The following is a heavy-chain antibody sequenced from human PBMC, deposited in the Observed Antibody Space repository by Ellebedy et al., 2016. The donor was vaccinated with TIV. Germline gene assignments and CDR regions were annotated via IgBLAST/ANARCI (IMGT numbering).Heavy chain of an antibody. V-gene: IGHV3-23*01. J-gene: IGHJ4*02. CDR1: GFPFSSYA. D-gene: IGHD4-11*01. CDR2: ISRSGDST. Sequence: GGSLRLXXAASGFPFSSYAMTWVRQAPRKGLDWVSVISRSGDSTWSADSVKGRFTISRDNSKNTLYLQMDSLRAEDTAVYYCAKARSTVTTPLDYWGQGTLVTVSS. CDR3: AKARSTVTTPLDY.